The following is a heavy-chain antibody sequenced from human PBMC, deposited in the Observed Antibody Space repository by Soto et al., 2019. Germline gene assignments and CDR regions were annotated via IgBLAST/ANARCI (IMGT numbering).Heavy chain of an antibody. CDR3: AKRGYCGNTGCRHYFES. D-gene: IGHD2-2*01. V-gene: IGHV3-23*01. CDR1: GFTFSRHG. CDR2: FSSGGRT. J-gene: IGHJ4*02. Sequence: EVQLLESGGDLVQPGGSLRLSCAASGFTFSRHGMSWVRQAPGQGLEWVSTFSSGGRTDYADSVKGRFTISRDNSKTTVYLQMNGLRAEDTAVYFCAKRGYCGNTGCRHYFESWGQGTLVTVSS.